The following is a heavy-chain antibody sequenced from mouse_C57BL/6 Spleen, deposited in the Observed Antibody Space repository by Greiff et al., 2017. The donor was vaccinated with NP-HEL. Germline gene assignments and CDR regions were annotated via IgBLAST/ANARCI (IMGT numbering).Heavy chain of an antibody. CDR1: EYEFPSHD. V-gene: IGHV5-2*01. J-gene: IGHJ4*01. D-gene: IGHD3-2*01. CDR2: INSDGGST. Sequence: EVKLVESGGGLVQPGESLKLSCESNEYEFPSHDMSWVRKTPEKRLELVAAINSDGGSTYYPDTMERRFIIARDNTKKTLYLQMSSLRSEETAVYNCAREDTGAMDYWGQGTSVTVAS. CDR3: AREDTGAMDY.